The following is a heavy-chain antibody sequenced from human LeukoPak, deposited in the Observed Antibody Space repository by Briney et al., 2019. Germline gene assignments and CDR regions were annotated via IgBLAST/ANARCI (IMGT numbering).Heavy chain of an antibody. D-gene: IGHD2-2*02. CDR1: GFTFSSYA. Sequence: GGSLRLSCAASGFTFSSYAMSWVRQAPGKGLEWVSAISGSGGSTYYADSVKGRFTISGDNSKNTLYLQMNSLRAEDTAVYYCAKVPHIVVVPAAIVDYWGQGTLVTVSS. V-gene: IGHV3-23*01. CDR2: ISGSGGST. J-gene: IGHJ4*02. CDR3: AKVPHIVVVPAAIVDY.